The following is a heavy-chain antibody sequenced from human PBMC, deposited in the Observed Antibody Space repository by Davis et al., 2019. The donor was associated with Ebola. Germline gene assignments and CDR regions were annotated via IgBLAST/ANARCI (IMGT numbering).Heavy chain of an antibody. Sequence: PGGSLRLSCAASGFLFSSYAMSWVRQAPGRGLEWVSSISASGGATFYADSVKGRIVMSRDNSNDTLYLRMNNLRAEDTAIYYCAKDLTSYYGSGDFFVYWGQGILVTVSS. CDR1: GFLFSSYA. D-gene: IGHD3-10*01. CDR2: ISASGGAT. V-gene: IGHV3-23*01. J-gene: IGHJ4*02. CDR3: AKDLTSYYGSGDFFVY.